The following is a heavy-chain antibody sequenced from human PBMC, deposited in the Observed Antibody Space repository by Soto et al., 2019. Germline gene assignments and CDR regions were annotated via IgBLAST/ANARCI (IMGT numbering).Heavy chain of an antibody. D-gene: IGHD6-6*01. Sequence: SETLSHTCAVSGGSISSGHYPWTWIRQPPGKGLEWIGYIYPGGNTYYNPSLKSRVTISVDTFKNQFSLKLSSVTAADTAVYCCGRSSIAAPSPDYGMDVWGQGTTVNVSS. CDR3: GRSSIAAPSPDYGMDV. J-gene: IGHJ6*02. V-gene: IGHV4-30-2*01. CDR2: IYPGGNT. CDR1: GGSISSGHYP.